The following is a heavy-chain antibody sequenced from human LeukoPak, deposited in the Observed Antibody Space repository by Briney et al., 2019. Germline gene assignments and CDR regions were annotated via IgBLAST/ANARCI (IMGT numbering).Heavy chain of an antibody. J-gene: IGHJ4*02. CDR2: SRNKAKSYTT. CDR1: GFTFSDHY. V-gene: IGHV3-72*01. D-gene: IGHD4-17*01. CDR3: ARLSPTVTGHNYFDY. Sequence: GGSLRLSCAASGFTFSDHYMDWVRQAPGEGLEWVGRSRNKAKSYTTEYAASVKGRFTVSRDDSKNSLYLQMNSLKTEDTAVYYCARLSPTVTGHNYFDYWGQGTLVAVSS.